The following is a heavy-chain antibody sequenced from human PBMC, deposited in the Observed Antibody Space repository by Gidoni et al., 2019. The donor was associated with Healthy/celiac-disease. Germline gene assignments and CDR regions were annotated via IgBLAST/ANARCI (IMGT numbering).Heavy chain of an antibody. J-gene: IGHJ4*02. CDR3: AREGGYNQYYFDY. Sequence: EVQLVESGGGLLQPGGSLRLSCAASGFTVSRNYMSWVRQAPGKGLEWVSVIYSGGSTYYADSVKGRFTISRDNSKNTLYLQMNSLRAEDTAVYYCAREGGYNQYYFDYWGQGTLVTVSS. CDR1: GFTVSRNY. CDR2: IYSGGST. D-gene: IGHD5-12*01. V-gene: IGHV3-53*01.